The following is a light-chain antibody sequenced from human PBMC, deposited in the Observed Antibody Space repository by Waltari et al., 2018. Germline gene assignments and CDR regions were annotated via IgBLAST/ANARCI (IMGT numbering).Light chain of an antibody. V-gene: IGLV2-8*01. CDR3: SSYAGSNNYV. Sequence: QSALTQPPSASGSPGQSVTIPSPGTSSDIGGYNSVSWYQPHPGKAPKPVIFEVSKRPSGVPDRVSGSKSCNPASLTVSGLQAEDEADYYCSSYAGSNNYVFGTGTKVTVL. CDR2: EVS. J-gene: IGLJ1*01. CDR1: SSDIGGYNS.